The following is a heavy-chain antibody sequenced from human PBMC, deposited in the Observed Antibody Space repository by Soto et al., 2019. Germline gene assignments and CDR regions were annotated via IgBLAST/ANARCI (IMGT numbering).Heavy chain of an antibody. CDR1: GGSFSGYY. Sequence: SETLSLTCAVYGGSFSGYYWSWIRQPPGKGLEWIGEINHSGSTNYNPSLKSRVTISVDTSKNQFSLKLSSVTAADTAVYYCARVGVGAVGGIGYWGQGTRVTVSS. CDR3: ARVGVGAVGGIGY. CDR2: INHSGST. J-gene: IGHJ4*02. D-gene: IGHD1-26*01. V-gene: IGHV4-34*01.